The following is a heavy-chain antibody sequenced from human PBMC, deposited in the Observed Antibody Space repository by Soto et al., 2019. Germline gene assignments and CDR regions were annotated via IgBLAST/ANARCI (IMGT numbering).Heavy chain of an antibody. J-gene: IGHJ6*02. V-gene: IGHV1-69*06. D-gene: IGHD6-13*01. Sequence: QVQLVQSGAEVKKPGSSVKVSCKTSGGTFSSNAISWLRQAPGQGLEWMGGIIPIFGTVNYAQKFQGRVTITADKSTPTAYMELSSLRSEDTAVYYCARRERSIAAAGWNYYGMDVWGQGTTVTVSS. CDR1: GGTFSSNA. CDR3: ARRERSIAAAGWNYYGMDV. CDR2: IIPIFGTV.